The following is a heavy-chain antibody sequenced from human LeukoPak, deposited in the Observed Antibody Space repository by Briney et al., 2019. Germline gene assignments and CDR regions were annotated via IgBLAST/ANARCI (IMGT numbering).Heavy chain of an antibody. D-gene: IGHD2-2*01. CDR3: AACSASCQLYFDY. CDR2: IYYSGST. V-gene: IGHV4-39*01. J-gene: IGHJ4*02. Sequence: PSETLSLTCTVSGGSISSSSYYWGWIRQSPGKGLEWIGSIYYSGSTYYNPSLKNRVTISVDSSKKQFSLKLTSVTAADTAVYYCAACSASCQLYFDYWGQGTLVTVSS. CDR1: GGSISSSSYY.